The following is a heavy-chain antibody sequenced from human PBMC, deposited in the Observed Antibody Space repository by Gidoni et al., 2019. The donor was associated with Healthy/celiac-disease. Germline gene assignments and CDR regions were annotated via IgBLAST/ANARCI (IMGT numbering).Heavy chain of an antibody. J-gene: IGHJ3*02. D-gene: IGHD2-21*01. V-gene: IGHV3-23*01. Sequence: EVQLLESGGGLVQPGGSLRLSCPAPGFPFSSYAMSWVRQAPGKGLEWVSATSGSGGSTYYADSVKGRFTISRDNSKNTLYLQMNSLRAEDTAVYYCAKGVAIPRAFDIWGQGTMVTVSS. CDR1: GFPFSSYA. CDR2: TSGSGGST. CDR3: AKGVAIPRAFDI.